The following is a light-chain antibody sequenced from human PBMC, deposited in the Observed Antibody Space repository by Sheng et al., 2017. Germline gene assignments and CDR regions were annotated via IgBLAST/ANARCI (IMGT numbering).Light chain of an antibody. J-gene: IGKJ1*01. CDR3: QQYDTYSWT. CDR2: DAS. V-gene: IGKV1-13*02. CDR1: QGISSA. Sequence: AIQLTQSPSSLSASVGDRVTITCRASQGISSALAWYQQKPGKGPKLLIYDASSLQSGVPSRFSGSGSGTDFTLTISSLQPDDFAVYYCQQYDTYSWTFGQGTKVDIK.